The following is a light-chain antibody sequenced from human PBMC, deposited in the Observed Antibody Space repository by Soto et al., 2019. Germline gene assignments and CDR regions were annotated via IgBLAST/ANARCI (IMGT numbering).Light chain of an antibody. CDR3: SSYTSSGTQVV. V-gene: IGLV2-14*01. Sequence: QSVLTQPASLSGSPGQSITISCTGASSDIGNYNYVSWYQQHPGNAPKLVIYDVSHRPSGVSDRFSGSKSGIRASLTISGLQAEDEADYYCSSYTSSGTQVVFGGGTKLTVL. J-gene: IGLJ2*01. CDR1: SSDIGNYNY. CDR2: DVS.